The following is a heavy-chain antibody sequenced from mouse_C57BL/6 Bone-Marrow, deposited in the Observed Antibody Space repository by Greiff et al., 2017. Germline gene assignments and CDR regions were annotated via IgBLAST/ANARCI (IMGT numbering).Heavy chain of an antibody. J-gene: IGHJ3*01. CDR2: IDPENGDT. CDR3: TTNYCDYDGFAY. Sequence: VQLQQSGAELVRPGASVKLSCTASGFNIKDDYMHWVKQRPEQGLEWIGWIDPENGDTEYASKFQGKATITADTSSNTAYLQLSSLTSEDTAVYYCTTNYCDYDGFAYWGQGTLVTVSA. D-gene: IGHD2-4*01. V-gene: IGHV14-4*01. CDR1: GFNIKDDY.